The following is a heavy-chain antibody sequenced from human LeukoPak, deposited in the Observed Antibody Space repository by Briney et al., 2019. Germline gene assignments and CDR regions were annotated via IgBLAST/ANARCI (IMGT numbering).Heavy chain of an antibody. CDR2: IYTSGSN. V-gene: IGHV4-61*02. D-gene: IGHD6-13*01. J-gene: IGHJ4*02. CDR1: GGSISSGSYY. CDR3: ARVDSSSWYDY. Sequence: SQTLSLTCTVSGGSISSGSYYWSWIPQPAGKGLEWIGRIYTSGSNNYNPSLKSRVTISVDTSKNQFSLKLSSVSAADTAVYYCARVDSSSWYDYWGQGTLVTVSS.